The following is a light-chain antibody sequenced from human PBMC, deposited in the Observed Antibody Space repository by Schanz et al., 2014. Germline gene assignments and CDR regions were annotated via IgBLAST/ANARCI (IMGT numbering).Light chain of an antibody. Sequence: QSALTQPASVSGAPGQSITISCTGTSSDVGGYNYVSWYQQHPGEAPKLMIYDVTNRPSGVPDRFSGSKSGNTASLTVSGLQAEDEADYYCSSYAGSINWVFGGGTKLTVL. CDR1: SSDVGGYNY. CDR2: DVT. J-gene: IGLJ3*02. CDR3: SSYAGSINWV. V-gene: IGLV2-8*01.